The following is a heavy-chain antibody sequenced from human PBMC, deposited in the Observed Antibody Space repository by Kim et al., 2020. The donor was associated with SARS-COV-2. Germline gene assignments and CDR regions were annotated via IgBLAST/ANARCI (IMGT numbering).Heavy chain of an antibody. V-gene: IGHV4-39*01. D-gene: IGHD3-9*01. Sequence: SETLSLTCTVHGGSVSNYEFFWGWIRQSPLKGLEWIGSVHYSGTTEYNPSLKSRVTLSIDTSKNQLSLQLNSVTAADTAVYYCARRGDWFAYFQHWGQGALVIVS. J-gene: IGHJ1*01. CDR1: GGSVSNYEFF. CDR2: VHYSGTT. CDR3: ARRGDWFAYFQH.